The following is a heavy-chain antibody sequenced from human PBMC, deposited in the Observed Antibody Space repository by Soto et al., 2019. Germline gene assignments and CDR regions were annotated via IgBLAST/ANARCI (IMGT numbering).Heavy chain of an antibody. CDR3: ARDALTGYYYEK. CDR2: IYHSGST. Sequence: SSETLSLTCNVSGASISSYNYWGWFRQPPGKGLEWIGYIYHSGSTSYNPSLKSRVSISVDKSKNQFSLKLSSVTAADTAVYYCARDALTGYYYEKWGRGTLVTVSS. V-gene: IGHV4-38-2*02. D-gene: IGHD3-22*01. CDR1: GASISSYNY. J-gene: IGHJ4*02.